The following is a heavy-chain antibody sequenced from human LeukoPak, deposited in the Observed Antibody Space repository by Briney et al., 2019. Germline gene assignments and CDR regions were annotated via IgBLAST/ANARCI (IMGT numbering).Heavy chain of an antibody. D-gene: IGHD3-22*01. V-gene: IGHV3-33*01. Sequence: GGSLRLSCSASGFDLNSYGVHWVRQAPGRGLEWVAIIWNDGRTKYYADSVKGRFAMSRDNSKNILYLQMYSLRVEDTAVYYCASQSPTYYYDSSGYMDVWGQGTTVTVSS. CDR1: GFDLNSYG. CDR2: IWNDGRTK. J-gene: IGHJ6*02. CDR3: ASQSPTYYYDSSGYMDV.